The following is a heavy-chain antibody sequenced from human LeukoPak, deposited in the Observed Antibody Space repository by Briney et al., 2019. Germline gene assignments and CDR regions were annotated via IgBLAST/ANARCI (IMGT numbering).Heavy chain of an antibody. CDR2: ISSSSSTI. CDR1: GFTFSSHS. Sequence: GGSLRLSCAASGFTFSSHSMNWVRQAPGKGLEWVSYISSSSSTIYYADSVKGRFTISRDNAKNSLYLRMNSLRAEDTAVYYCAGRRSSGWYAYWGQGTLVTVSS. V-gene: IGHV3-48*01. J-gene: IGHJ4*02. CDR3: AGRRSSGWYAY. D-gene: IGHD6-19*01.